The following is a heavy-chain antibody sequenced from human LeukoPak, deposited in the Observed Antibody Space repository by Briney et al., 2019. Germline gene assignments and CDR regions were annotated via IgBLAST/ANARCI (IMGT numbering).Heavy chain of an antibody. Sequence: GGSLRLSCAASGFTFDDYAMHWVRQAPGKGLEWVSGISWNSGSIGYADSVKGRFTISRDNAKNSLYLQMNSLRAEDTALYYCAKDNSPTGESSRGFDYWGQGTLVTVSS. D-gene: IGHD6-13*01. CDR1: GFTFDDYA. V-gene: IGHV3-9*01. J-gene: IGHJ4*02. CDR3: AKDNSPTGESSRGFDY. CDR2: ISWNSGSI.